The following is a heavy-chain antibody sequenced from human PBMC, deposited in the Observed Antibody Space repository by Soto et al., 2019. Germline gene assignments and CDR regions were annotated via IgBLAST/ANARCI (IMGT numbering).Heavy chain of an antibody. Sequence: SETLSLTCTVSGGSISSSSYYWGWIRQPPGKGLEWIGSIYYSGSTYYNPSLKSRVTISVDTSKNQFSLKLSSVTAADTAVYYCARWALRTGVFDYWGQGTLVTVSS. CDR1: GGSISSSSYY. CDR3: ARWALRTGVFDY. J-gene: IGHJ4*02. V-gene: IGHV4-39*07. CDR2: IYYSGST. D-gene: IGHD1-26*01.